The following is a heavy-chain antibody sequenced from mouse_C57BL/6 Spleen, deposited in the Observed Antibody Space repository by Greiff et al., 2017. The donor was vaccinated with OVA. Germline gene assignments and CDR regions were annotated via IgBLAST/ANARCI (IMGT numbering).Heavy chain of an antibody. CDR3: AREEANWAYYYAMDY. CDR1: GFTFSSYA. J-gene: IGHJ4*01. D-gene: IGHD4-1*01. V-gene: IGHV5-4*01. CDR2: ISDGGSYT. Sequence: EVKVVESGGGLVKPGGSLKLSCAASGFTFSSYAMSWVRQTPEQRLEWVATISDGGSYTYYPDNVKGRFTISRDNAKNNLYLQMSHLKSEDTAMYYCAREEANWAYYYAMDYWGQGTSVTVSS.